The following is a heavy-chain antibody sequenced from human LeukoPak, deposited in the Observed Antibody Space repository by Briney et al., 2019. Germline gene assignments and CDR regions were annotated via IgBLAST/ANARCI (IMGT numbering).Heavy chain of an antibody. V-gene: IGHV3-23*01. CDR3: AKGARSSGWYSCVDY. CDR2: ISDGGGTT. CDR1: GFTFSSYA. Sequence: GGSLRLSCAASGFTFSSYAMNWVPQAPGKGLEWVSAISDGGGTTYYADSVKGRFTISRDNSKNTLYLQMNRLRVDDTAVYYCAKGARSSGWYSCVDYWGQGTLVTVSS. D-gene: IGHD6-19*01. J-gene: IGHJ4*02.